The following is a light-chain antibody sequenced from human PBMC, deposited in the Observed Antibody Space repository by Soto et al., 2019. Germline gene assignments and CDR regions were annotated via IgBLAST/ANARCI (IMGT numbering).Light chain of an antibody. CDR1: QSISSY. CDR2: AAS. CDR3: QQSYSTPRT. V-gene: IGKV1-39*01. J-gene: IGKJ2*01. Sequence: DIQMTQSPSSLSASVGDRVTITCRASQSISSYLNWYQQKPGKAPKLLIYAASSLQSGVPSRFSGSVSGKNFTLTISSLQPEDFATYYCQQSYSTPRTFGQGTKLEIK.